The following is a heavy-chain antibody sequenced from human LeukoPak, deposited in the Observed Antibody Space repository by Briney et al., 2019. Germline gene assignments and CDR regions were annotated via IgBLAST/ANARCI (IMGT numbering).Heavy chain of an antibody. D-gene: IGHD5-18*01. CDR2: ISGSGGST. V-gene: IGHV3-23*01. CDR3: ATTGYSYGQFDY. Sequence: GGSLRLSCAASGFTFSSYGMSWVRQAPGKGLEWVSAISGSGGSTYYADSVKGRFTISRDNSKNTLYLQMNSLRAEDTAVYYCATTGYSYGQFDYWGQGTLVTVSS. J-gene: IGHJ4*02. CDR1: GFTFSSYG.